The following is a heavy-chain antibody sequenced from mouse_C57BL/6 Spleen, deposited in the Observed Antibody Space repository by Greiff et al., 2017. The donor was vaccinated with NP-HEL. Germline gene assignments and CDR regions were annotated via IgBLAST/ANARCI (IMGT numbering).Heavy chain of an antibody. Sequence: VQLQQSGAELVRPGASVKLSCTASGFNIKDDYMHWVKQRPEQGLEWIGWIDPEDGDTEYAPKFKGKATITADTSSNTAYLQLSSLTSEDTAVYYCTTVPNYYGLAYWGQGTLVTVSA. CDR3: TTVPNYYGLAY. D-gene: IGHD1-1*01. V-gene: IGHV14-4*01. J-gene: IGHJ3*01. CDR1: GFNIKDDY. CDR2: IDPEDGDT.